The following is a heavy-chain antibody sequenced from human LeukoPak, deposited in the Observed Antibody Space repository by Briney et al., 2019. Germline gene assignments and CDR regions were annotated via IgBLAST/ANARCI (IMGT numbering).Heavy chain of an antibody. J-gene: IGHJ4*02. D-gene: IGHD1-26*01. CDR1: GFTFSSYW. V-gene: IGHV3-74*01. CDR3: ARNSGGYRKIDY. CDR2: INSDGSST. Sequence: PGGSLRLSCAASGFTFSSYWMHWVRQAPGKGLVWVSRINSDGSSTSYADSVKGRFTISRDNAKNTLYLQMNSLRAEDTALYYCARNSGGYRKIDYWGQGTLVTVSS.